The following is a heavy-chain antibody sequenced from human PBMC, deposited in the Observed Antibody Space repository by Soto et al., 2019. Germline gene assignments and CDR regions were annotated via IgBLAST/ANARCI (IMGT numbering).Heavy chain of an antibody. D-gene: IGHD3-10*01. CDR1: GGSISSYY. J-gene: IGHJ5*02. CDR3: WRCTRIISFGELLGCTWFAL. V-gene: IGHV4-59*08. Sequence: SETLSLTCTVSGGSISSYYWSWIRQPPGKGLEWIGYIYYSGSTNYNPSLKSRVTISVDTSKNQFSLKLSSVTAADTAVYYCWRCTRIISFGELLGCTWFALSGQGTLVTV. CDR2: IYYSGST.